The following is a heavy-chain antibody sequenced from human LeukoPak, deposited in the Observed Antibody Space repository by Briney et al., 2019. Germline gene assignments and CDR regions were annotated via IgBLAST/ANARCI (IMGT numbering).Heavy chain of an antibody. CDR1: GFSFSNYA. J-gene: IGHJ4*02. V-gene: IGHV3-23*01. D-gene: IGHD3-22*01. CDR2: ITGSGGTT. CDR3: AKRGFYYESSGYYYFDY. Sequence: GGSLRLSCAASGFSFSNYAMSWVRQAPGKGLEWVSSITGSGGTTFYADSMKGRFTISRDNSKNTLYLQMNSLRAEDTAVHYRAKRGFYYESSGYYYFDYWGQGTLVTVSS.